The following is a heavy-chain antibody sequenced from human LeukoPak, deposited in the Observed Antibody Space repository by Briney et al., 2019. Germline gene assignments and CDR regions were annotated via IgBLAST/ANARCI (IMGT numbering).Heavy chain of an antibody. CDR3: ARSQCSSTSCYYAFDI. Sequence: GESLKISCKGSGYSFTSYWIGWVRQMPGKGLEWMGIIYPGDSDTRYSPSFQGQVTISADKSISTAYLQWSSLKASDTAMYYCARSQCSSTSCYYAFDIWGQGTMVTVSS. J-gene: IGHJ3*02. CDR2: IYPGDSDT. D-gene: IGHD2-2*01. CDR1: GYSFTSYW. V-gene: IGHV5-51*01.